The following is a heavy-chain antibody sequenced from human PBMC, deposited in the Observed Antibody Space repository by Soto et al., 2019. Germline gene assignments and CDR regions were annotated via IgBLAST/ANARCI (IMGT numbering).Heavy chain of an antibody. V-gene: IGHV3-7*01. J-gene: IGHJ2*01. CDR1: GFTLRSYW. Sequence: PGGSLGLSSAASGFTLRSYWMTWVRQAPGKGLEWVANIKQDGSKKYYVDSVKGRFTISRDNAKNSLYLQMNSLRAEDTAVYYCAKRVWYFDLWGRGTLVTVSS. CDR2: IKQDGSKK. CDR3: AKRVWYFDL.